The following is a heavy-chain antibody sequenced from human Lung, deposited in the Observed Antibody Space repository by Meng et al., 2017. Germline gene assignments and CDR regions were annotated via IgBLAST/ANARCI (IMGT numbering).Heavy chain of an antibody. Sequence: EVQLVEAGGGLVTPGGSLRLSCAASGFTFINYSMNWVRQAPGKELEWVSSISSDSRYIFYADSVKGRFTISRDNGKKLLYLQMNSLSPEDTAVFYCARFETVGVATGDFWGQGTLVTVSS. J-gene: IGHJ4*02. CDR2: ISSDSRYI. CDR1: GFTFINYS. CDR3: ARFETVGVATGDF. V-gene: IGHV3-21*01. D-gene: IGHD2-15*01.